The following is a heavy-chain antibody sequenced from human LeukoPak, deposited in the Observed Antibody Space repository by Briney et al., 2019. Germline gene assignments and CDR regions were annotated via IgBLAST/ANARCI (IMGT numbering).Heavy chain of an antibody. V-gene: IGHV1-18*01. Sequence: GASVKVSCKASTYISSAFGISWVRLAPGGGLEWMGWVSGDNGQTNYGHKFYGRVTMTMETSTNTASMELRGLRSDDTAIYYCARVYLYTTGWSAAYYYFMDVWGKGTTVIVSS. CDR3: ARVYLYTTGWSAAYYYFMDV. D-gene: IGHD3-16*02. CDR2: VSGDNGQT. J-gene: IGHJ6*03. CDR1: TYISSAFG.